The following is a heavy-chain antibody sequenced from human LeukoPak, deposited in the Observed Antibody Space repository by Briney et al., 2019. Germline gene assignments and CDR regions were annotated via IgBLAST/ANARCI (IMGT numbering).Heavy chain of an antibody. Sequence: GGSLRLSCAASGFTFSSYAMHWVRQAPGKGLEWVAVISYDGSSKYYADSVKGRFTISRDNSKNTLYLQMNSLRAEDTAVYYCARDIGIVGARGIDYWGQGTLVTVSS. CDR1: GFTFSSYA. CDR3: ARDIGIVGARGIDY. V-gene: IGHV3-30*01. CDR2: ISYDGSSK. D-gene: IGHD1-26*01. J-gene: IGHJ4*02.